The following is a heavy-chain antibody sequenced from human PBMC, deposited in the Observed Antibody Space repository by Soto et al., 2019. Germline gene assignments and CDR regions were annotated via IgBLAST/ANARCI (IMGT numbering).Heavy chain of an antibody. CDR3: AREGGDSSFSGPNDAFDI. J-gene: IGHJ3*02. CDR2: IYYSGST. CDR1: GGSISSYY. Sequence: SETLSLTCTVSGGSISSYYWSWIRQPPGKGLEWIGYIYYSGSTNYNPSLKSRVTISVDTSKNQFSLKLSSVTAADTAVYYCAREGGDSSFSGPNDAFDIWGQGTMVTVSS. D-gene: IGHD6-13*01. V-gene: IGHV4-59*01.